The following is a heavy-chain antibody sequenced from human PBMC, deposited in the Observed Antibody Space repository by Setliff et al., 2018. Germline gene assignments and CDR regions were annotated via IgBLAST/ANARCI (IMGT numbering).Heavy chain of an antibody. J-gene: IGHJ4*02. D-gene: IGHD6-6*01. CDR2: IYTSWST. Sequence: PSETLSLTCTVSGGSINNYYWSWIRQPAGKGLEWIGQIYTSWSTNYNPSLKSRLTMSVDTSRNQSSLNLGSVTAADTGVYYCARGRIAERPEAIDYWGQGTPVTVSS. CDR1: GGSINNYY. CDR3: ARGRIAERPEAIDY. V-gene: IGHV4-4*07.